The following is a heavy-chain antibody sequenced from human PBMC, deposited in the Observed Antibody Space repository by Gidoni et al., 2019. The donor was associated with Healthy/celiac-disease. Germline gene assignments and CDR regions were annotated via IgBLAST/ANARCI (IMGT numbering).Heavy chain of an antibody. V-gene: IGHV4-34*01. D-gene: IGHD2-15*01. Sequence: QVQLQQWGAGLLKPSETLSLTSAVYGGSFSGYYWSWIRQPPGKGLEWIGEINHSGSTNYNTSLKSRVTISVDTSKNQFSLKLSSVTAADTAVYYCARARFGYCSGGSCYPHFDYWGQGTLVTVSS. CDR3: ARARFGYCSGGSCYPHFDY. CDR1: GGSFSGYY. J-gene: IGHJ4*02. CDR2: INHSGST.